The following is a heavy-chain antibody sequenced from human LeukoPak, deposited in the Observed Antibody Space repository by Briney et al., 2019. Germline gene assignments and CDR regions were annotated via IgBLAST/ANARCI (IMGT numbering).Heavy chain of an antibody. CDR1: GFTFSSYS. CDR2: ITGSSRLI. CDR3: ARVSGGRTEYFDS. V-gene: IGHV3-48*04. Sequence: PGGSLRLSCAASGFTFSSYSMNWVRQAPGMGLQWVSYITGSSRLIYYADSVKGRFTISRDNAKTSLYLQVNSLRAEDTAVYYCARVSGGRTEYFDSWGQGTLVTVSS. J-gene: IGHJ4*02. D-gene: IGHD1-1*01.